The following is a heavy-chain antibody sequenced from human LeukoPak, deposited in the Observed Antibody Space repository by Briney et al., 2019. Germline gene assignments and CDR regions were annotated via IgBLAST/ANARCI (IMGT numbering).Heavy chain of an antibody. CDR2: ICRNGGSI. CDR3: ARRAYYDFWSGSPYYRLDV. Sequence: GGSLRLSCAGSGFTFGNYTMRWVRQAPGKGLEYVSAICRNGGSIDYAHSVRGRFTISRDNSKNTLYLEMGGLRPEDMAVYYCARRAYYDFWSGSPYYRLDVWGRGTTVTVSS. V-gene: IGHV3-64*01. J-gene: IGHJ6*04. D-gene: IGHD3-3*01. CDR1: GFTFGNYT.